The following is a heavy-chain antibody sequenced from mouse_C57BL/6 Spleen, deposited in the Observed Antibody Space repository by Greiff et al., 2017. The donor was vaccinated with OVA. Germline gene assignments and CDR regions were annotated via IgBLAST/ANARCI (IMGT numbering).Heavy chain of an antibody. CDR2: ISYDGSN. Sequence: EVQLQESGPGLVKPSQSLSLTCSVTGYSITSGYYWNWIRQFPGNKLEWMGYISYDGSNNSYPSLHNRISITRDPSKNQFFLKLNSVTTEDTATYYCARLGTAQAPFDYWGQGTTLTVSS. CDR3: ARLGTAQAPFDY. D-gene: IGHD3-2*02. J-gene: IGHJ2*01. V-gene: IGHV3-6*01. CDR1: GYSITSGYY.